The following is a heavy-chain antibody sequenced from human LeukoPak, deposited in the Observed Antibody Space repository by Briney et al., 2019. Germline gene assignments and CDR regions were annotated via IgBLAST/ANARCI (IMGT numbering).Heavy chain of an antibody. D-gene: IGHD1-26*01. J-gene: IGHJ4*02. CDR3: AKPSGSYFDY. CDR1: GFTFDDYA. CDR2: ISGDGGST. V-gene: IGHV3-43*02. Sequence: GGALRLSCAASGFTFDDYARHWVRHAPGKGLEWVSLISGDGGSTYYADSVKGRFTISRDNSKNSLYLQMNSRRTEDTALYYCAKPSGSYFDYWGQGTLVTVSS.